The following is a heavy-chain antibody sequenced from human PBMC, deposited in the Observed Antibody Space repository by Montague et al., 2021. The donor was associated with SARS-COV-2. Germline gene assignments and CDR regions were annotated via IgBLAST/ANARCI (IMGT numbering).Heavy chain of an antibody. CDR2: VNHSGTP. J-gene: IGHJ4*02. D-gene: IGHD2-15*01. CDR1: GGSFSDYY. V-gene: IGHV4-34*01. Sequence: SETLSLTCTLSGGSFSDYYWTWIRQPPGKGLEWIGEVNHSGTPIYNPSLESRVTISVDTSKNQFSLKLTSVVAADTAMYYCATMPARGYYIGGIAVFPLDYWGQGTLVTISS. CDR3: ATMPARGYYIGGIAVFPLDY.